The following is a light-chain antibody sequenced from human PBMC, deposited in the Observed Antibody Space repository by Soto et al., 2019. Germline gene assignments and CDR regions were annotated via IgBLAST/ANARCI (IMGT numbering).Light chain of an antibody. CDR1: SSDVGGYNH. Sequence: QSVLTQPASVSGSPGQSITISCTGTSSDVGGYNHVSWYQHSPGKAPKLILFAVSDRPSGVSHRFSGSKSGNTASLTISGLQAEEGGDYYCCSYSSLSTVVFGGGTKLTVL. CDR2: AVS. CDR3: CSYSSLSTVV. J-gene: IGLJ2*01. V-gene: IGLV2-14*01.